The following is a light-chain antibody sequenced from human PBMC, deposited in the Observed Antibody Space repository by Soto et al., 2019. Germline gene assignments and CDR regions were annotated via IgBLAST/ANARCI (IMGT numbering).Light chain of an antibody. CDR2: AAS. CDR3: LQDYNYPLT. J-gene: IGKJ1*01. Sequence: AIQMTQSPSSLSASVGDRVTITCRASQSIRNDLGWYQQKPGKAPKLLIYAASSLQSGVPSRFSGSGSGTDFTLSISSLQPEDCATYYYLQDYNYPLTFGQGTKVYIK. V-gene: IGKV1-6*01. CDR1: QSIRND.